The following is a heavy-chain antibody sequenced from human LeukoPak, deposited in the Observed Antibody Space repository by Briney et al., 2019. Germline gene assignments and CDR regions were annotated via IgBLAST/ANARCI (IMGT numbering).Heavy chain of an antibody. J-gene: IGHJ6*03. D-gene: IGHD3-3*01. CDR3: ARDRVTIFGVVRLDMDV. V-gene: IGHV3-30*02. CDR1: GFTFSSYG. Sequence: QPGGSLRLSCAASGFTFSSYGMHWVRQAPGKGLEWVAFIRYDGSNKYYADSVKGRFTISRDNSKNTLYLQMNSLRAEDTAVYYCARDRVTIFGVVRLDMDVWGKGTTVTVSS. CDR2: IRYDGSNK.